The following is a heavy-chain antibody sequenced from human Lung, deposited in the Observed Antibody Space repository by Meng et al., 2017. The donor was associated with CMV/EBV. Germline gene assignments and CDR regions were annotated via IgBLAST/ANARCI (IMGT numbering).Heavy chain of an antibody. D-gene: IGHD1-14*01. CDR3: AREGTNSYYFDY. V-gene: IGHV4-30-4*01. CDR2: IYESGST. Sequence: VSGDSISSGDSYWSWIRQPPGKGLEWIGYIYESGSTSYNPSRESRVTISVDTSKNQFSLKVMSVTAADTAVYYCAREGTNSYYFDYWGQGTLVTVSS. CDR1: GDSISSGDSY. J-gene: IGHJ4*02.